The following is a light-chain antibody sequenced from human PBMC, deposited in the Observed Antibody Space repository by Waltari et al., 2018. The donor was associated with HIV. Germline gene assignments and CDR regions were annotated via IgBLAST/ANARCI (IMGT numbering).Light chain of an antibody. CDR3: QHYNNYPIT. CDR1: QSINTY. Sequence: DIQMIQSPSTLSASAGDRVTITCRASQSINTYLAWYQQKPGRAPKLLIYKASTVESGVPSRFSGSGSGTEFTLTISSLQPDDSANYYCQHYNNYPITFGQGTRLEIK. V-gene: IGKV1-5*03. J-gene: IGKJ5*01. CDR2: KAS.